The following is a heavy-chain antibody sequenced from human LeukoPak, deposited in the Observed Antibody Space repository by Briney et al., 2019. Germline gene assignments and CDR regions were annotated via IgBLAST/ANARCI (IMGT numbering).Heavy chain of an antibody. J-gene: IGHJ4*02. V-gene: IGHV3-30*03. Sequence: PGGSLRLSCAASGLTFSSYGMHWVRQAPGKGLEWVAVMSYDGSNKYYADSVKGRFTISRDNSKNTLYLQMNSLRAEDTAVYYCARDHSSGWSGGDYWGQGTLVTVSS. D-gene: IGHD6-19*01. CDR2: MSYDGSNK. CDR1: GLTFSSYG. CDR3: ARDHSSGWSGGDY.